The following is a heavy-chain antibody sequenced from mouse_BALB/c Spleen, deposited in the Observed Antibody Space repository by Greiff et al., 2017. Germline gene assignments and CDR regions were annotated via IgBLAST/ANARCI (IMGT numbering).Heavy chain of an antibody. CDR2: INPYNDGT. CDR3: ARSLITTATYYYAMDY. CDR1: GYTFTSYV. D-gene: IGHD1-2*01. J-gene: IGHJ4*01. Sequence: VQLQQSGPELVKPGASVKMSCKASGYTFTSYVMHWVKQKPGQGLEWIGYINPYNDGTKYNEKFKGKATLTSDKSSSTAYMELSSLTSEDSAVYYCARSLITTATYYYAMDYGGQGTSGTVSS. V-gene: IGHV1-14*01.